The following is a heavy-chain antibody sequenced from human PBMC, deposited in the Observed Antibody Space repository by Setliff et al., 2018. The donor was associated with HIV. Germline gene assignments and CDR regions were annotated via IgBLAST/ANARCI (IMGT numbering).Heavy chain of an antibody. CDR3: ARGTAPRPASVLEFLEWLFPNWFDP. J-gene: IGHJ5*02. Sequence: ASVKVSCKASGYTFTSYYMHWVRQAPGQGLEWMGIINPSGGSTNYAQKFQGRVTITADKSTSTAYMELSSLRSEDAAVYYCARGTAPRPASVLEFLEWLFPNWFDPWGQGTLVTAPQ. CDR1: GYTFTSYY. CDR2: INPSGGST. V-gene: IGHV1-46*01. D-gene: IGHD3-3*02.